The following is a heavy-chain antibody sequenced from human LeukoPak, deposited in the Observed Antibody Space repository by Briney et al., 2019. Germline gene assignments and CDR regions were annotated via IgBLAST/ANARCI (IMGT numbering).Heavy chain of an antibody. V-gene: IGHV3-7*01. Sequence: GGSLRLSCAASGFTLCRHRMSCVCQAPGKRLEWVANIKEDGSEKYVDSMKGRFTISRDNARNSLYLQMNSLRAEDTAVYYCAREVHAAVTDFDYWGQGTLVTVSS. CDR3: AREVHAAVTDFDY. J-gene: IGHJ4*02. D-gene: IGHD6-13*01. CDR1: GFTLCRHR. CDR2: IKEDGSEK.